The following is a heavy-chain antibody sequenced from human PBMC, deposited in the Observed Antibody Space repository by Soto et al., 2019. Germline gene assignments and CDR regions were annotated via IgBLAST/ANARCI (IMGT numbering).Heavy chain of an antibody. J-gene: IGHJ5*02. D-gene: IGHD6-13*01. CDR3: ASTYSARCYCFDP. Sequence: QVTVKESGPVLEKPTEALTLTCNVSAFSLSNAGLCVSWIRQPPGKALEWLAHIFENNEKSYSTSLTISLTISKYNSKFQVVLTMTNMAPVAVYSYYCASTYSARCYCFDPWGQGTLVTVSS. CDR2: IFENNEK. V-gene: IGHV2-26*04. CDR1: AFSLSNAGLC.